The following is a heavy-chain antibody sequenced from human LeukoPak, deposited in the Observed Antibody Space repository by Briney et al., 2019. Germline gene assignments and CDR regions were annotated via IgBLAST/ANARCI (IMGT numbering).Heavy chain of an antibody. CDR1: GSTFSSHA. J-gene: IGHJ6*03. CDR3: AKGGAATMRDGYNYYYYYMEV. D-gene: IGHD5-24*01. Sequence: GGSLRPSCAASGSTFSSHAMSWVRQAPGKGLEWVSLISGSGGHTYYGDSVKGRFTISRDNSTNRLYLQMNSLRPEDTAVYYCAKGGAATMRDGYNYYYYYMEVWGRGTTVTVSS. V-gene: IGHV3-23*01. CDR2: ISGSGGHT.